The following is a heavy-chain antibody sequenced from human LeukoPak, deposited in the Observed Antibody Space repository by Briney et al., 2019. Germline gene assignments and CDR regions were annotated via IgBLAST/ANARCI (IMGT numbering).Heavy chain of an antibody. V-gene: IGHV3-7*01. CDR3: VPEPEYGESG. CDR2: INEDGSEK. Sequence: PGGSLRLSCAASGFIFNKNWMSWVRQAPGKGLEWVANINEDGSEKNYVDSVKGRFTISRDNAKTSLYLQMNSLRVEDTAVYYRVPEPEYGESGGGQGALVTVSS. J-gene: IGHJ4*02. D-gene: IGHD4-17*01. CDR1: GFIFNKNW.